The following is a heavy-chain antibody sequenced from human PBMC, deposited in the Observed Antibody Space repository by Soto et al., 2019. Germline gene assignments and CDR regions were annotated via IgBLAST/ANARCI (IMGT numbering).Heavy chain of an antibody. D-gene: IGHD1-26*01. Sequence: QVQLVESGGGVVQPGRSLRLSCAASGFTFSSYGMHWVRQAPGKGLEWVAVIWYDGSNKYYADSVKGRFTISRDNSKNTLYLQRNSLRAEDTAVYYGARDPQGRGATTDYWGQGTLVTVSS. CDR3: ARDPQGRGATTDY. V-gene: IGHV3-33*01. CDR1: GFTFSSYG. J-gene: IGHJ4*02. CDR2: IWYDGSNK.